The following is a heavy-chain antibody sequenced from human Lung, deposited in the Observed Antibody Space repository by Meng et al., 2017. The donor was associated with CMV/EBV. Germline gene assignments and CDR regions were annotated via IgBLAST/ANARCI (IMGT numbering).Heavy chain of an antibody. CDR2: ISHSGIT. J-gene: IGHJ4*02. CDR1: GESFSGYS. V-gene: IGHV4-34*01. Sequence: SETLSLXCAVHGESFSGYSWSWIRQPPGKGLEWIGEISHSGITNYNPSLKSRVTISLDTSKNQFSLKLNSVAAADTAVFYCARTLPPARGHRRAYWGQG. D-gene: IGHD1-14*01. CDR3: ARTLPPARGHRRAY.